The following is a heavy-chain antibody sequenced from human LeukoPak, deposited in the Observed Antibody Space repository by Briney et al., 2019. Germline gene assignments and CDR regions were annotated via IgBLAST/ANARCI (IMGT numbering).Heavy chain of an antibody. Sequence: PSETLSLTCAVYGGSFSGYYWTWIRQPPGKGLEWIGYIYYSGGTNYNPSLKSRVTISVDTSKNQFSLKLSSVTAADTAVYYCARRAAAVGTYYMDVWGKGTTVTVSS. D-gene: IGHD6-13*01. V-gene: IGHV4-59*01. CDR2: IYYSGGT. CDR3: ARRAAAVGTYYMDV. CDR1: GGSFSGYY. J-gene: IGHJ6*03.